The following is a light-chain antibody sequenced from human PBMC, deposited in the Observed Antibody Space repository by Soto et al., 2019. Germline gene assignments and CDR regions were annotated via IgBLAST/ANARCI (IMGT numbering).Light chain of an antibody. CDR2: LAS. CDR3: QPYYSTPYP. J-gene: IGKJ2*01. V-gene: IGKV4-1*01. Sequence: DIVMTQSPDSLAVSLGERATINCKSSQSVLYSSNNKNYLAWYQQKPGQPPKLLIYLASTRESGVPDRFSGGGSGTDFDRTVSSLQAEDVALYYCQPYYSTPYPFGQGTKLEIK. CDR1: QSVLYSSNNKNY.